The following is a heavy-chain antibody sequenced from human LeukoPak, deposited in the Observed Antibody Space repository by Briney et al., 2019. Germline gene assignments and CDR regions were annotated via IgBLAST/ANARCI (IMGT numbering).Heavy chain of an antibody. Sequence: GESLKISCKGSGYSFTSYWIGWVRQMPGKGLEWMGIIYPGDSDTRYSPSFQGQVTISADKSISTAYLQWSSLKASDTAMYYCARRTITFGGVITYFDYWGQGTPVTVSS. CDR2: IYPGDSDT. D-gene: IGHD3-16*02. V-gene: IGHV5-51*01. J-gene: IGHJ4*02. CDR1: GYSFTSYW. CDR3: ARRTITFGGVITYFDY.